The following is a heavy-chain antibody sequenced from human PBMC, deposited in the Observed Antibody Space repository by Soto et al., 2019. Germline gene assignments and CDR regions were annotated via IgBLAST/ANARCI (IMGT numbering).Heavy chain of an antibody. CDR1: GFTFSSYA. Sequence: GGSLRLSCAASGFTFSSYAMSWVRQAPGKGLEWVSAISGSGVSTYYADSVKGRFTISRDNSKNTLYLQMNSLRAEDAAEYYCAKPMVRGLRPAAIDIWGQGTMVTVSS. CDR2: ISGSGVST. CDR3: AKPMVRGLRPAAIDI. J-gene: IGHJ3*02. V-gene: IGHV3-23*01. D-gene: IGHD3-10*01.